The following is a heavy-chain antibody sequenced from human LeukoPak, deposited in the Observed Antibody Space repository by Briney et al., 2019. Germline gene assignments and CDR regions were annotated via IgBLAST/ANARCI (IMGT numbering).Heavy chain of an antibody. Sequence: ASVKVSCKTSGYIFTSYTVHWVRQAPGQRLEWMGWINPGDGQIKYSQKFQGRVTITADESTSTAYMELSSLRSEDTAVYYCAVYGSGSYEENNWFDPWGQGTLVTVSS. J-gene: IGHJ5*02. D-gene: IGHD3-10*01. CDR2: INPGDGQI. CDR3: AVYGSGSYEENNWFDP. V-gene: IGHV1-3*01. CDR1: GYIFTSYT.